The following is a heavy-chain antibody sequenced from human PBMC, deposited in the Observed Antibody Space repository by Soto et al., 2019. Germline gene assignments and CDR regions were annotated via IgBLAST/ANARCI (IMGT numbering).Heavy chain of an antibody. CDR3: AREGGSGNYRYYAMDV. Sequence: QVQLVQSGAEVKKPGSSVKVSCKASGGTFSSYAISWVRQAPGQGLEWMGGIIPIFGTANYAQKFQGRVTSTADESTSKAYMELSSLRSEDTAVYYCAREGGSGNYRYYAMDVWGQGTTVTVSS. V-gene: IGHV1-69*12. J-gene: IGHJ6*02. CDR2: IIPIFGTA. D-gene: IGHD3-10*01. CDR1: GGTFSSYA.